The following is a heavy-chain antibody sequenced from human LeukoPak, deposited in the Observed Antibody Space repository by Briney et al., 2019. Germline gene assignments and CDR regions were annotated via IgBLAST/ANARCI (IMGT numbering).Heavy chain of an antibody. Sequence: ASVKVSCKASGGTFSSYAISWVRQAPGQGLEWMGGIIPISGTANYAQKFQGRVTITADKSTSTAYMELSSLRSEDAAVYYCARDRGVTLEYFQHWGQGTLVTVSS. V-gene: IGHV1-69*06. CDR3: ARDRGVTLEYFQH. J-gene: IGHJ1*01. CDR1: GGTFSSYA. CDR2: IIPISGTA. D-gene: IGHD4-23*01.